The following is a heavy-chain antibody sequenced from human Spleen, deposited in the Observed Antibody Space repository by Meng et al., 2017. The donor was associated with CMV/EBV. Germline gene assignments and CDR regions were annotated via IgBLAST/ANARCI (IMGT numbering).Heavy chain of an antibody. CDR3: AKDAAAGNLFDY. J-gene: IGHJ4*02. D-gene: IGHD6-13*01. CDR2: VSYDGSDK. V-gene: IGHV3-30*04. CDR1: GFTFSSYA. Sequence: GESLKISCAASGFTFSSYAMSWVRQAPGKGLEWVAIVSYDGSDKDYADSVRGRFTISRDSSKNTVYLQMDSLRAEDTAIYYCAKDAAAGNLFDYWGQGTLVTVSS.